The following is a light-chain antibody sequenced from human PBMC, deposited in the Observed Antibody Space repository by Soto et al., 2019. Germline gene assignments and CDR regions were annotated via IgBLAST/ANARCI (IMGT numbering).Light chain of an antibody. V-gene: IGLV2-11*01. CDR2: DVS. J-gene: IGLJ3*02. CDR3: CSYAGSYTFWV. Sequence: QSALTQPASVSGSPGQSITIYCTGTSGDVGGYKFVSWYQQHPGKAPKLMIYDVSKRPSGVPDRFSGSKSGNTASLTISGLQAEDEADYYCCSYAGSYTFWVFGGGTKLTVL. CDR1: SGDVGGYKF.